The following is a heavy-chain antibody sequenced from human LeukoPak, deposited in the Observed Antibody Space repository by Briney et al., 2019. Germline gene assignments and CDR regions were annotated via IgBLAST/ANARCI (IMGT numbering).Heavy chain of an antibody. Sequence: PGGSLRLSCAASGFTFDSYTMSWVRQAPGKGLEWVSLIYSDGRTNYTDSVKGRFSISRDSSKNTLYLQMYSLRADDTAVYYCARYNFYGGSPFDYWGQGALVIVSS. CDR3: ARYNFYGGSPFDY. J-gene: IGHJ4*02. D-gene: IGHD5/OR15-5a*01. V-gene: IGHV3-53*01. CDR2: IYSDGRT. CDR1: GFTFDSYT.